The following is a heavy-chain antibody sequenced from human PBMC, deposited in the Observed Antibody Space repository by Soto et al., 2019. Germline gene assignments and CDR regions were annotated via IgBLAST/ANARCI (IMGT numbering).Heavy chain of an antibody. V-gene: IGHV4-59*11. CDR2: IHYTGST. CDR3: ARAYDSFLYDY. Sequence: SDILSHTCPFSGVSIRRHDLSLIRQPPGKGLEWVGYIHYTGSTNYNPSLKSRVTISVDTSKNQFSLKLSSVTAADTAVYYCARAYDSFLYDYWGQGTLVTVSS. J-gene: IGHJ4*02. D-gene: IGHD3-22*01. CDR1: GVSIRRHD.